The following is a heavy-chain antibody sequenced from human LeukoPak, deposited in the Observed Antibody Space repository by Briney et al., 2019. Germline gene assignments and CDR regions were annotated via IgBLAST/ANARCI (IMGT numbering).Heavy chain of an antibody. CDR3: ARELPSDY. V-gene: IGHV3-30-3*01. CDR1: GFTFNSYA. J-gene: IGHJ4*02. Sequence: GGSLRLSCAASGFTFNSYAMHWVRQAPGKGLEWVSVISYDGSNKYDADSVKGRFTISRDNSKNTLYLQMNSLRAEDTAVYYCARELPSDYWGQGTLVTVSS. CDR2: ISYDGSNK.